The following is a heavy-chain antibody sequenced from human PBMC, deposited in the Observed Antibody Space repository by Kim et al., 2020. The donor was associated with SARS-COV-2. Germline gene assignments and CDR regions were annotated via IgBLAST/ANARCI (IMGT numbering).Heavy chain of an antibody. CDR1: GYTFTSYG. Sequence: ASVKVSCKASGYTFTSYGISWVRQAPGQGLEWMGWISVYNGNTNYAQRLQGRVTMTTDTSTSTAYMELRSLISDDTAVYYCARDSKVYYDILSGYSDYSYGMDVWGQGTTVTVSS. D-gene: IGHD3-9*01. CDR3: ARDSKVYYDILSGYSDYSYGMDV. V-gene: IGHV1-18*01. J-gene: IGHJ6*02. CDR2: ISVYNGNT.